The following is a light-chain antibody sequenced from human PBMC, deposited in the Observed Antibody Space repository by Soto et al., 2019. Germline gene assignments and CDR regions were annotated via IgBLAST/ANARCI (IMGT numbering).Light chain of an antibody. CDR3: QQRSNWRT. CDR2: DAS. V-gene: IGKV3-11*01. J-gene: IGKJ2*01. CDR1: QSVSSY. Sequence: EIVLTQSPATLSLSPGERATPSSRASQSVSSYLAWYQHKPGQAPRLLIYDASNRATGIPSRFSGSGSGTDFTFTISSLEPEDFAVYYCQQRSNWRTFGQGTKLEIK.